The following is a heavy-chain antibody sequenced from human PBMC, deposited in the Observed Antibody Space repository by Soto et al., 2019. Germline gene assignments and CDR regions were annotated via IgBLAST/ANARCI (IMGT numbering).Heavy chain of an antibody. CDR2: INHSGST. J-gene: IGHJ5*02. Sequence: SETLSLTCAVYGGSFSGYYWSWIRQPPGKGLEWIGEINHSGSTNYNPSLKSRVTISVDTSKNQFSLKLSSVTAADTAVYYCARGPITTNPRFDPWGQGTLVTVSS. V-gene: IGHV4-34*01. CDR1: GGSFSGYY. D-gene: IGHD3-22*01. CDR3: ARGPITTNPRFDP.